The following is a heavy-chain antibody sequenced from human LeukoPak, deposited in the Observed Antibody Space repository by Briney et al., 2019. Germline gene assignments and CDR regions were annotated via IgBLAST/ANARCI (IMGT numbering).Heavy chain of an antibody. CDR3: TIPMVRGTQRNF. CDR1: GFTFSNAW. V-gene: IGHV3-15*01. D-gene: IGHD3-10*01. Sequence: GGSLRLSCAASGFTFSNAWMSWVRQAPGEGLEWVGRIKNKTDGGTTDYAAPVKGRFTISRDDSKNTLYLQMNSLKTEDKAVYYCTIPMVRGTQRNFWGQGTLVTVSS. J-gene: IGHJ4*02. CDR2: IKNKTDGGTT.